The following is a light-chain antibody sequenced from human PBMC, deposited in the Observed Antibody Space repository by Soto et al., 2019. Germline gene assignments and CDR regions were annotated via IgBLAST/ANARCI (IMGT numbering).Light chain of an antibody. V-gene: IGKV3-15*01. CDR2: GAS. CDR1: QSVSSY. CDR3: QQYNSCPRT. J-gene: IGKJ1*01. Sequence: TQQPATLSWSPGEDATPSGRASQSVSSYLAWYQQKPGQAPRLLIYGASTRAPDFPARFSRSGSGTEFTITISSLQSHDCGVYYCQQYNSCPRTFGQGTKVDIK.